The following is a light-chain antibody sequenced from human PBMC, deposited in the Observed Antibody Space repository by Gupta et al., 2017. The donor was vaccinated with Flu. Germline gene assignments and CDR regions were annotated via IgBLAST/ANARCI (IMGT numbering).Light chain of an antibody. Sequence: DIVMTQSPLSLAVTPGEPASISCRSSQSLLHSIGYHYLDWYLQKPGQSPQLLIYMGSTRDSGVPDRFRGSGSGTDFTLKITRVEAEDVGIYYCMQALQTPFTFGGGTKVDIK. CDR1: QSLLHSIGYHY. CDR2: MGS. J-gene: IGKJ4*01. CDR3: MQALQTPFT. V-gene: IGKV2-28*01.